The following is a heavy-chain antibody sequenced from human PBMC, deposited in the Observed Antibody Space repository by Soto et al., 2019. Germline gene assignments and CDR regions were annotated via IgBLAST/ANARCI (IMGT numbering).Heavy chain of an antibody. CDR2: IWSGGSNE. CDR3: ASGPGTSYFDY. J-gene: IGHJ4*02. Sequence: QVQLVESGGGVVQPGRSLRLSCAASGFTFSSYGMHWVRQAPGKGLEWVAVIWSGGSNENYADSVKGRFTISRDNSKNMLSLQMNSLRADDTAVYYCASGPGTSYFDYWGQGSLVTVSS. V-gene: IGHV3-33*01. D-gene: IGHD2-2*01. CDR1: GFTFSSYG.